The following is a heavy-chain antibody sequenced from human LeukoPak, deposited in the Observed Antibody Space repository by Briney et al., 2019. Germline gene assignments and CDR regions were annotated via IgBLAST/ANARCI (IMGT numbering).Heavy chain of an antibody. D-gene: IGHD3-10*01. CDR2: IKEDGTAK. CDR3: ARESGGGPDAFDI. V-gene: IGHV3-7*01. Sequence: PGGSLALSCAASGFTFTSYWMSWVRQTPGKGLEWVADIKEDGTAKYYVDSVKGRFTISRDNAEKSLHLQMNSLRAEDTAVYYCARESGGGPDAFDIWGQGTMVTVSS. J-gene: IGHJ3*02. CDR1: GFTFTSYW.